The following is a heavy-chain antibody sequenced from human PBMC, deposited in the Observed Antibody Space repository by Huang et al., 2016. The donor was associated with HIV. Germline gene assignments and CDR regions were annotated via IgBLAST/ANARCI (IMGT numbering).Heavy chain of an antibody. V-gene: IGHV1-2*02. Sequence: QVQLVQSGAEVKKPGASVTVSCRASGYSFQAYYIHWVRQDPGQGLEWMGWSSRSNGATHFAERLQGRVTMTSATSITTVYMELSRLTSDDTAVYYCARDRTDYWDRSGYYINWFDPWGQGTLVTVSS. CDR2: SSRSNGAT. D-gene: IGHD3-22*01. CDR3: ARDRTDYWDRSGYYINWFDP. CDR1: GYSFQAYY. J-gene: IGHJ5*02.